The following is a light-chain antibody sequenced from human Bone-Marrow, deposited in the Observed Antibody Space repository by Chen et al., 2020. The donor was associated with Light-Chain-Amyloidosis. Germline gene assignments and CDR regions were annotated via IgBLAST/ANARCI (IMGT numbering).Light chain of an antibody. CDR3: QSADSSGTYEVI. V-gene: IGLV3-25*03. J-gene: IGLJ2*01. CDR1: DLPTKY. CDR2: RDT. Sequence: SYELTQPPSVSVSPGQTARITCSGDDLPTKYAYWYQQKPGQAPVLVIHRDTERPSGISERFSGASSETTDTLTISGVQAEDEADYHCQSADSSGTYEVIFGGGTKLTVL.